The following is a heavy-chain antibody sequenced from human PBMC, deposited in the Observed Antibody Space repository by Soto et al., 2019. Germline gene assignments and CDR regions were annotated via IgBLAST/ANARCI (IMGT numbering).Heavy chain of an antibody. D-gene: IGHD2-2*02. Sequence: SQTLSLTCVISGDSVSSDSAGWNWIRQSPSRGLEWLGRTFYRSKWYNDYAVSLKGRISINADTSKNQFSLQLNSVTPEDTAVYYCASVEYTESEYYHGMHVWGQGTTVTVSS. CDR2: TFYRSKWYN. J-gene: IGHJ6*02. V-gene: IGHV6-1*01. CDR3: ASVEYTESEYYHGMHV. CDR1: GDSVSSDSAG.